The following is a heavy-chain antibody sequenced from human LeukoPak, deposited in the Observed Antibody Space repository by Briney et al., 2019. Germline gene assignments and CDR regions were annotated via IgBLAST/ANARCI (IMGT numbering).Heavy chain of an antibody. J-gene: IGHJ3*02. D-gene: IGHD3-22*01. CDR3: ARDKFLYYDSSGYYYYDAFDI. Sequence: ASVKVSCKASGYTFTSYGISWVRQAPGQGLEWMGWISAYNGNTNYAQKLQGRVTMTTDTSTSTAYMELRSLRSDDTAVYYCARDKFLYYDSSGYYYYDAFDIWGQGTMVTVSS. CDR2: ISAYNGNT. CDR1: GYTFTSYG. V-gene: IGHV1-18*01.